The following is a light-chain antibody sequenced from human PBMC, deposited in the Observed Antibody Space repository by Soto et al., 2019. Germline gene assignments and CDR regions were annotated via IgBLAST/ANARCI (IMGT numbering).Light chain of an antibody. CDR3: HQYNSYWT. CDR2: KTS. CDR1: QSIGSW. Sequence: DTQMTHSPSTLSASVGYRVTITFRASQSIGSWLAWYQQKPGKAPKLLIYKTSILENGVPSRFSGSGSGTEFTLSISSLQPDDFATYYCHQYNSYWTFGQGTKVDIK. V-gene: IGKV1-5*03. J-gene: IGKJ1*01.